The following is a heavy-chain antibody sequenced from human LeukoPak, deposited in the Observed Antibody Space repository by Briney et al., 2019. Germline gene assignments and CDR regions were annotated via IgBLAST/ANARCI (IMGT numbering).Heavy chain of an antibody. CDR1: GFTLSIYG. CDR2: ITNDGRNK. CDR3: AKIEVVLDVF. V-gene: IGHV3-30*02. Sequence: PGGSLRLSCAASGFTLSIYGIHWVRQAPGKGLEWVTFITNDGRNKYYADSVKGRFTISRDNSKNTLYLQMNSLITEDTAVYYCAKIEVVLDVFWGQGTLVTVSS. D-gene: IGHD2-21*01. J-gene: IGHJ4*02.